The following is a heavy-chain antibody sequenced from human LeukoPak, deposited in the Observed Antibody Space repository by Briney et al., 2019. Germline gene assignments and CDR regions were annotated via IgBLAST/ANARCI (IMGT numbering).Heavy chain of an antibody. CDR2: INPNSGGT. V-gene: IGHV1-2*02. Sequence: ASVKVSCKASGYTFTGYYMHWVRQAPGQGLEWMGWINPNSGGTNYAQKFQGRVTMTRDTSISTAYMELSRLRSDDTAVYYCAWVSTSGLSTTTYDLDYWGQGTLVTVSS. D-gene: IGHD3-22*01. CDR1: GYTFTGYY. J-gene: IGHJ4*02. CDR3: AWVSTSGLSTTTYDLDY.